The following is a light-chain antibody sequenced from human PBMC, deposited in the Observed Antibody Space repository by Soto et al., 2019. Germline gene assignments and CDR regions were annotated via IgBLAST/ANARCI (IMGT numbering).Light chain of an antibody. J-gene: IGKJ3*01. CDR3: QQYGSSPLFA. V-gene: IGKV3-20*01. CDR2: GAS. Sequence: EIVLTQSPGTLSLSPGERATLSCRASQSVSSTYLAWYQQKPGQAPMLLIYGASSRATGIPDRFSGSGSGTDFTLTISRLEPEDFAVYYCQQYGSSPLFAFGPGTKVEI. CDR1: QSVSSTY.